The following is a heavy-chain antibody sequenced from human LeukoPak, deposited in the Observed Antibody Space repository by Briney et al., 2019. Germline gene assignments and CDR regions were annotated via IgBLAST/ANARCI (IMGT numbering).Heavy chain of an antibody. V-gene: IGHV4-59*01. Sequence: SETLSLTCTVYGGSISSYYWSWIRQPPGKGLEWIGYIYYSGSTNYNPSLKSRVTISVDTSKNQFSLKLSSVTAADTAVYYCARGGYGGFDYWGQGTLVTVSS. CDR3: ARGGYGGFDY. CDR1: GGSISSYY. D-gene: IGHD4-23*01. J-gene: IGHJ4*02. CDR2: IYYSGST.